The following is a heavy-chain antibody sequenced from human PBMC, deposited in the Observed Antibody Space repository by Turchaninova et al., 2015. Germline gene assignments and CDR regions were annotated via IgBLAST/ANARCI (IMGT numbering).Heavy chain of an antibody. D-gene: IGHD1-26*01. CDR3: ARDKVGATTNFDY. J-gene: IGHJ4*02. Sequence: EVQVVASGGGLVQPGGSVRRSCAASGFTFSRYWMHWFRQAPGKGLVWVSRINSDGSTTTYADSVKGRFTISRDNTKNTLYLQMNSLRAEDTAVYFCARDKVGATTNFDYWGQGSLVTVSS. CDR2: INSDGSTT. V-gene: IGHV3-74*01. CDR1: GFTFSRYW.